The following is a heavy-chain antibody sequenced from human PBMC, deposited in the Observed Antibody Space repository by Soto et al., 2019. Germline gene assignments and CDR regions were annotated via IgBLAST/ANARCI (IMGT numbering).Heavy chain of an antibody. D-gene: IGHD2-21*02. Sequence: SGGSLRLSCAASGFTFSNAWMNWARQAPGKGLEWVGRIKSKAIDATVDYAAPVKGRFTISRDDSKNTLYLQMNSLKTEDTALYYCTTCGGDCYLNYWGQGTLVTVSS. CDR3: TTCGGDCYLNY. CDR1: GFTFSNAW. V-gene: IGHV3-15*01. J-gene: IGHJ4*02. CDR2: IKSKAIDATV.